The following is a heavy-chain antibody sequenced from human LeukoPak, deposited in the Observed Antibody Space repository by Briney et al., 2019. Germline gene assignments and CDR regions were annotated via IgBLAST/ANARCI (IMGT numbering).Heavy chain of an antibody. J-gene: IGHJ4*02. CDR1: GFTFSSYG. Sequence: PGGSLRLSCAASGFTFSSYGMHWVRQAPGKGLEWVAVIWYDGSSKYYADSVKGRFTISRDNSKNTLYLQMNSLRAEDTAVYYCARDDYDILTGYFHLDYWGQGTLVTVSS. CDR2: IWYDGSSK. D-gene: IGHD3-9*01. V-gene: IGHV3-33*08. CDR3: ARDDYDILTGYFHLDY.